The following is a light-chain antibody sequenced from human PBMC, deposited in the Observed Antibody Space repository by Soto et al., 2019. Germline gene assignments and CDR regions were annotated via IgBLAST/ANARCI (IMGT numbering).Light chain of an antibody. Sequence: EIVMTQSPATLSVSPGERATLSCRASQSVSSNLAWYQQKPGQAPRLLIYGASTRATGIPARFSGSGSGTECTLTISSLQSEDFAVYYGQQYNNCLITFGQGTRLEIK. J-gene: IGKJ5*01. CDR1: QSVSSN. CDR3: QQYNNCLIT. V-gene: IGKV3-15*01. CDR2: GAS.